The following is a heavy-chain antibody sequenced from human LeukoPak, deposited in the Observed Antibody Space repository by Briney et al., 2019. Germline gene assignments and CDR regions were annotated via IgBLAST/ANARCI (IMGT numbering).Heavy chain of an antibody. D-gene: IGHD4-17*01. CDR2: IIGSSGST. V-gene: IGHV3-23*01. Sequence: QTGGSLRLSCAASGFTFSNSAMSWVRQAPGKGLEWVSGIIGSSGSTFYADSVKGRVTISRDNSKNTLYLAMSRLRAEDTAIYYCAKDDYGDFTFESWGQGTLVTVSS. CDR3: AKDDYGDFTFES. CDR1: GFTFSNSA. J-gene: IGHJ4*02.